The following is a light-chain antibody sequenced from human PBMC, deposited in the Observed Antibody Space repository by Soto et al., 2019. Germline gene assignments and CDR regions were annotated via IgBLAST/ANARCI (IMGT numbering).Light chain of an antibody. CDR1: QDIRND. CDR2: AAS. CDR3: QQYSDYSPRT. Sequence: IQMTQSPSSLSASVGDRVTITCRASQDIRNDLGWYQQKPGKAPKSLIYAASDLQAGVPSRFSGSGSGTESTLTISSLQPDDFATYYCQQYSDYSPRTFAQGTKVDI. V-gene: IGKV1-17*01. J-gene: IGKJ1*01.